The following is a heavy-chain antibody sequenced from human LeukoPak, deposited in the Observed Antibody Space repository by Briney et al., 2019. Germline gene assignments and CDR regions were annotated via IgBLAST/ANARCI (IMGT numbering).Heavy chain of an antibody. CDR3: AKDDRGYSYGFMDV. CDR1: GFTFDDYA. Sequence: GGSLRLSCAASGFTFDDYAMHWVRQAPGKGLEWVSLISWDGGSTYYADSVKGRFTISRDNSKNSLYLQMNSLRAEDTALYYCAKDDRGYSYGFMDVWGKGTTVTVSS. V-gene: IGHV3-43D*03. D-gene: IGHD5-18*01. CDR2: ISWDGGST. J-gene: IGHJ6*04.